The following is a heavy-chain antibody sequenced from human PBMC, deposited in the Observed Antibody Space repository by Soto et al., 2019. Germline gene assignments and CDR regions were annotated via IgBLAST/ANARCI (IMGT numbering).Heavy chain of an antibody. J-gene: IGHJ3*02. CDR3: TRQLSYVYIWGSYRFWLRPAVAFDI. V-gene: IGHV3-73*01. CDR1: GFTFSGSA. CDR2: IRSKANSYAT. D-gene: IGHD3-16*02. Sequence: GGSLRLSCAASGFTFSGSAMHWVRQASGKGLEWVGRIRSKANSYATAYAASVKGRFTISRDDSKNTAYLQMNSLKTEDTAVYYCTRQLSYVYIWGSYRFWLRPAVAFDIWGKGTMVTVSS.